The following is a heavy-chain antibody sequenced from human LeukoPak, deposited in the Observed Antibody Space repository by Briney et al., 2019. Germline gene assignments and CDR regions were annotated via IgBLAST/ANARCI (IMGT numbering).Heavy chain of an antibody. D-gene: IGHD5-12*01. CDR2: IYPGDSDT. Sequence: GESLKISCKGSGYSFTSYWIGWVRQMPGKGLEWMGIIYPGDSDTRYSPSFQGQVTISADQSISTAYLQWSSMKASDTAMYYCTLTSGYDYGRVSYYYYYMDVWGKGTTVTVSS. J-gene: IGHJ6*03. V-gene: IGHV5-51*01. CDR1: GYSFTSYW. CDR3: TLTSGYDYGRVSYYYYYMDV.